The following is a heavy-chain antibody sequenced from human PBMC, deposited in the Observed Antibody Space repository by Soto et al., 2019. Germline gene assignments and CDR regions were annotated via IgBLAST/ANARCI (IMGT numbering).Heavy chain of an antibody. Sequence: WASVKVSCKASGGTFSSYAISWVRQAPGQGLEWMGGIIPIFGTANYAQKFQGRVTITADESTSTAYMELSSLRSEDTAVYYCASGQDFWSGSFDYWGQGTLVTVSS. V-gene: IGHV1-69*13. D-gene: IGHD3-3*01. CDR2: IIPIFGTA. CDR1: GGTFSSYA. CDR3: ASGQDFWSGSFDY. J-gene: IGHJ4*02.